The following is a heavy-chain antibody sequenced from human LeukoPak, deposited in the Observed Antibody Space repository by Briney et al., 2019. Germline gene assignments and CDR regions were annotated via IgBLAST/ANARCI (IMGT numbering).Heavy chain of an antibody. CDR2: IYSSGTP. J-gene: IGHJ5*02. Sequence: SETLSLTCTVSGGSVSDNYWSWLRQPAGKGLEWIGRIYSSGTPNYNPSLKSRVTMSVDTSKNQFSLKLSSVIAADTAVYYCARDRAYGDYFRWFDPWGQGTLVTVSS. V-gene: IGHV4-4*07. CDR3: ARDRAYGDYFRWFDP. CDR1: GGSVSDNY. D-gene: IGHD4-17*01.